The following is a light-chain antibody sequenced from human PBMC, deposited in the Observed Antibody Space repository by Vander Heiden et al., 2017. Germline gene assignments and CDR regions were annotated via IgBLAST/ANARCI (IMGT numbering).Light chain of an antibody. Sequence: SYLLTQPPSFSLAPGRPATFTGGGNNIGTKSVHASQQSPGQAPVLVVYNDSDRPSEIPARFSGSNSGNTATLTISRVGAGDEADYYCQVWDSSNDHVVFGGGTKLTVL. CDR1: NIGTKS. V-gene: IGLV3-21*03. CDR2: NDS. J-gene: IGLJ2*01. CDR3: QVWDSSNDHVV.